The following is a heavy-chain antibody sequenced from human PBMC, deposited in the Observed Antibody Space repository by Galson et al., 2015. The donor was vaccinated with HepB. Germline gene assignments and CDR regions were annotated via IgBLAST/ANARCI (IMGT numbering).Heavy chain of an antibody. J-gene: IGHJ4*02. D-gene: IGHD6-13*01. V-gene: IGHV3-48*04. CDR2: ISSGGGTTT. CDR1: GFIFSDYI. Sequence: SLRLSCAASGFIFSDYIMNWVRQAPGKGLEWVSYISSGGGTTTYYADSVKGRFTISRDNAKNSLSLQMNSLRAEDTAMYFCVRRGISSSFFRDPMFDHWGQGTLVTVSS. CDR3: VRRGISSSFFRDPMFDH.